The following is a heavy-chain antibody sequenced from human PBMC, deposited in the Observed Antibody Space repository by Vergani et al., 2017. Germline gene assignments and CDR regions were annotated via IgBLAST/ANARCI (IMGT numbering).Heavy chain of an antibody. J-gene: IGHJ4*02. D-gene: IGHD3-10*01. Sequence: EVQLVQSGAEVKKPGESLKISCKGSGYSFTSYWIGWVRQMPGKGLEWMGIIYPGDSDTRYSPSFQGQVTISADKSISTAYLQWSSLKASDTAMYYCARAHSSRGRFGESSCFDYWGQGTLVTVSS. CDR3: ARAHSSRGRFGESSCFDY. V-gene: IGHV5-51*01. CDR2: IYPGDSDT. CDR1: GYSFTSYW.